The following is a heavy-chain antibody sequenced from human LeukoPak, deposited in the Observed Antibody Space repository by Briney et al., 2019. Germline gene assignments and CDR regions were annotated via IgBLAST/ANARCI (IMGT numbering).Heavy chain of an antibody. D-gene: IGHD4-17*01. CDR1: GGTFSSYA. CDR3: ARASVSVTTFDY. CDR2: IIPILGIA. J-gene: IGHJ4*02. V-gene: IGHV1-69*04. Sequence: SVKVSCKASGGTFSSYAISWVRQAPGQWLEWMGRIIPILGIANYAQKFQGRVTITADKSTSTAYMELSSLRSEDTVVYYCARASVSVTTFDYWGQGTLVTVSS.